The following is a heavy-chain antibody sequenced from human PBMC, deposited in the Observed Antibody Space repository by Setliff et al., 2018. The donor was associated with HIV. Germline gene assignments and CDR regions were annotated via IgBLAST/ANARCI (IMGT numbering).Heavy chain of an antibody. J-gene: IGHJ6*03. CDR1: GFTVSSTY. CDR3: ARDGRGKYYGSGTLNYYYYMDV. D-gene: IGHD3-10*01. V-gene: IGHV3-53*01. Sequence: GGSLRLSCAASGFTVSSTYMSWVRQSPVRGLEWVSVVYSAGNTYYADSVKGRFTVSRDESENTMYLQMNSLRAEDTAVYYCARDGRGKYYGSGTLNYYYYMDVWGKGTTVTVSS. CDR2: VYSAGNT.